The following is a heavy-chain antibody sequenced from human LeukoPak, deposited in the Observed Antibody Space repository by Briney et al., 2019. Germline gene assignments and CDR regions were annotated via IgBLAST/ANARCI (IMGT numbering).Heavy chain of an antibody. J-gene: IGHJ4*02. V-gene: IGHV4-4*07. D-gene: IGHD6-19*01. CDR1: GGSFSSDY. CDR2: VSTREGT. Sequence: SETLSLTCTVSGGSFSSDYWSWLRQPAGEGLEWIGRVSTREGTNHNPSLKSRVTLSLDTSKNQFSLKLSSVTAADTAVYYCARDNGASGWSHQSFDYWGQGTLVTVSS. CDR3: ARDNGASGWSHQSFDY.